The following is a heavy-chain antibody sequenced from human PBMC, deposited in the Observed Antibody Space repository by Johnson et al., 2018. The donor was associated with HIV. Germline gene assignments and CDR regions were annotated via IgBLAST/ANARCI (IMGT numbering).Heavy chain of an antibody. J-gene: IGHJ3*02. CDR2: ISGSGGST. D-gene: IGHD3-16*02. CDR3: AKDLETGDDYVWGSYQLGAFDI. V-gene: IGHV3-23*04. CDR1: GFTFSSYA. Sequence: MLLVESGGGVVQPGRSLRLSCAASGFTFSSYAMHWVRQAPGKGLEWVSAISGSGGSTGYADSVKGRFTISRDNAKNSLYLQMNSLRAEDTAVYYCAKDLETGDDYVWGSYQLGAFDIWGQGTMVTVSS.